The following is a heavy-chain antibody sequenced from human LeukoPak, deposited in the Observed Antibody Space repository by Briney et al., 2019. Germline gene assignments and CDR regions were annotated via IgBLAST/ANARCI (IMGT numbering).Heavy chain of an antibody. D-gene: IGHD3-22*01. V-gene: IGHV3-23*01. CDR1: GFTFSSYA. Sequence: GGSLRLSCAASGFTFSSYAMSWVRQAPGKGLEWVSAISGSGGSTYYTDSVKGRFTISRDNSKNTLYLQMNSLRAEDTAVYYCAPHESYYYDSSPRYWGQGTLVTVSS. J-gene: IGHJ4*02. CDR2: ISGSGGST. CDR3: APHESYYYDSSPRY.